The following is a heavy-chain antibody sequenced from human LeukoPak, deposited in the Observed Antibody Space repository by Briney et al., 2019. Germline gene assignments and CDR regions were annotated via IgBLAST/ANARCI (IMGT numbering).Heavy chain of an antibody. Sequence: PSETLSLTCTVSGGSISSYYWSWIRQPPGEGLKWIGYIHYSGSTNYNPSLKSRVTISVDTSKNQFSLKLSSVTAADTAVYYCARQHRVIAANNWFDPWGQGTLVTVSS. V-gene: IGHV4-59*01. D-gene: IGHD6-13*01. CDR1: GGSISSYY. J-gene: IGHJ5*02. CDR3: ARQHRVIAANNWFDP. CDR2: IHYSGST.